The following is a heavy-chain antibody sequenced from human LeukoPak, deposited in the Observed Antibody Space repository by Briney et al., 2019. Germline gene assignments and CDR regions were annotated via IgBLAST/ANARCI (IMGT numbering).Heavy chain of an antibody. V-gene: IGHV3-23*01. CDR2: ISGSGGST. D-gene: IGHD6-19*01. CDR3: AKDHLPGIVVADRDY. Sequence: GGSLRLSCAASGFTFSRYGMSWVRQAPGKGLEWVSAISGSGGSTYYADSVKGRFTISRDNSKNTLYLQINSLRAEDTAVYYCAKDHLPGIVVADRDYWGQGTLVAVSS. J-gene: IGHJ4*02. CDR1: GFTFSRYG.